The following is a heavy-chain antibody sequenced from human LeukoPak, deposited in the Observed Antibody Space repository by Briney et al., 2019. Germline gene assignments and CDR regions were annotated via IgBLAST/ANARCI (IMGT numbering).Heavy chain of an antibody. CDR2: TVGSRPDT. D-gene: IGHD3/OR15-3a*01. J-gene: IGHJ4*02. CDR1: GFTFTNYA. Sequence: AGGSLRLSCAASGFTFTNYAMSWVRQTPGKGLEWDSATVGSRPDTYHADSVKGRFTVSRDNSRNTLYLQMNNLRIEDSAVYYCTKAPLMSWTGAFCYPFDSWGQGVLVTVSS. CDR3: TKAPLMSWTGAFCYPFDS. V-gene: IGHV3-23*01.